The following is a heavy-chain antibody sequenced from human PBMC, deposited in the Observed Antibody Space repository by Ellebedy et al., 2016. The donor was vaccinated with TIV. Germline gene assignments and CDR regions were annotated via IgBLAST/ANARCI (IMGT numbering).Heavy chain of an antibody. D-gene: IGHD3-22*01. J-gene: IGHJ3*02. V-gene: IGHV5-51*01. CDR2: IYPGDSDT. Sequence: GESLKISCKGSGYSFTIYWIGWVRQMPGKGLEWMGIIYPGDSDTRYSPSFQGQVTISADKSISTAYLQWSSLKASDTAVYYCARHYYDSSAFYSNAFDIWGQGTMVTVSS. CDR3: ARHYYDSSAFYSNAFDI. CDR1: GYSFTIYW.